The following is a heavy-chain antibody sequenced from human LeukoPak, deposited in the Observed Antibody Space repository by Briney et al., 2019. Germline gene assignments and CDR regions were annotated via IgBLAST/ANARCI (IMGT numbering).Heavy chain of an antibody. Sequence: VKVSCKVSGYTFTDYYMHWVQQAPGQGLEWMGLVDPEDGETIYAEKFQGRVNITADTSTDTAYMELSSLRSEDTAVYYCATVYTASASYYFDYWGQGTLVTVSS. J-gene: IGHJ4*02. D-gene: IGHD5-18*01. CDR2: VDPEDGET. CDR1: GYTFTDYY. CDR3: ATVYTASASYYFDY. V-gene: IGHV1-69-2*01.